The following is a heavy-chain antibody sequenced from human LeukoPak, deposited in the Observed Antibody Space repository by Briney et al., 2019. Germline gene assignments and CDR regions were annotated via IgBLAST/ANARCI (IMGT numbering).Heavy chain of an antibody. CDR2: ISAYNGNT. Sequence: ASVKVSCKASGYTFTSYGISWVRQAPGQGLEWMGWISAYNGNTNYAQKLPGSVTIPTDPSTRTAYTELRRLTSDDTAVYYCARDRITIFGVVRISRWFDPWGQGTLVTVSS. D-gene: IGHD3-3*01. J-gene: IGHJ5*02. CDR3: ARDRITIFGVVRISRWFDP. V-gene: IGHV1-18*01. CDR1: GYTFTSYG.